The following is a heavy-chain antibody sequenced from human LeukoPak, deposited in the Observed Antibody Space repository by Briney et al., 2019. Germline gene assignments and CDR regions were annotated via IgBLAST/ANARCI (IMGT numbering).Heavy chain of an antibody. CDR3: ARLNSSSWYGEFDY. Sequence: PSETLSLTCAVYGGSFSGYYWSWIRQPPGKGLEWIGEINHSGSTNYNPSLKSRVTISVDTSKNQFSLKLSSVTAADTAVYYCARLNSSSWYGEFDYWGQGTLVTVSS. J-gene: IGHJ4*02. V-gene: IGHV4-34*01. CDR2: INHSGST. CDR1: GGSFSGYY. D-gene: IGHD6-13*01.